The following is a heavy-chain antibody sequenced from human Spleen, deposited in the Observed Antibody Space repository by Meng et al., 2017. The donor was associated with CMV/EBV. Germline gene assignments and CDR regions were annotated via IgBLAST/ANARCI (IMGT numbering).Heavy chain of an antibody. V-gene: IGHV4-31*02. CDR3: ARDAQAARPGGRVDWFDP. J-gene: IGHJ5*02. CDR2: IYYSGST. Sequence: ISSGSYYWSWIRQHPGKGLEWIGYIYYSGSTYSNPSLKRRVTISVDTSKNQFSLKLSSVTAADTAVYYCARDAQAARPGGRVDWFDPWGQGTLVTVSS. CDR1: ISSGSYY. D-gene: IGHD6-6*01.